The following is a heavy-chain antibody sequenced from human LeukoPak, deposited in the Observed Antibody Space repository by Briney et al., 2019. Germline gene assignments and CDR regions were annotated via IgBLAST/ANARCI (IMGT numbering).Heavy chain of an antibody. CDR1: GFTVSSNY. CDR2: IYSGGST. CDR3: ARVNPEFGVAFDI. J-gene: IGHJ3*02. V-gene: IGHV3-53*01. Sequence: GGSLRLSCAASGFTVSSNYMSWVRKAPGKGLEWVSVIYSGGSTYYADSVKGRFTISRDNSKNTLYLQMNSLRAEDTAVYYCARVNPEFGVAFDIWGQGTMVTVSS. D-gene: IGHD3-16*01.